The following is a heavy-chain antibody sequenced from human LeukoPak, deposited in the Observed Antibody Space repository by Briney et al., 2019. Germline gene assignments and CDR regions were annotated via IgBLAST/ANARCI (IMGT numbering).Heavy chain of an antibody. D-gene: IGHD6-19*01. CDR1: GGSFSGYY. J-gene: IGHJ2*01. CDR2: INHSGST. CDR3: ARVTQKLERIAVARTSEWRANWYFDL. Sequence: SETLSLTCAVYGGSFSGYYWSWIRQPPGKGLEWIGEINHSGSTNYNPSLKSRVTISVDTSQNQFFLKVNSVTAADTAVYYCARVTQKLERIAVARTSEWRANWYFDLWGRGTLVTVSS. V-gene: IGHV4-34*01.